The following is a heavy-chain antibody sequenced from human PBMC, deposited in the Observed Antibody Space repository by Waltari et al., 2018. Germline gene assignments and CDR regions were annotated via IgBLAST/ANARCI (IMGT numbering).Heavy chain of an antibody. Sequence: EVQLLDSGGGLVHPGGSLRLSCAASGFTFSNFAMSWVRQAPGKGLEWVSGISGSDNTYYAESVRGRFTISRENSKNTLYLEMSSLRAEDTALYYCAKDLRGSVPDAFDIWGQGTMVTVS. CDR2: ISGSDNT. J-gene: IGHJ3*02. CDR3: AKDLRGSVPDAFDI. CDR1: GFTFSNFA. V-gene: IGHV3-23*01. D-gene: IGHD3-10*01.